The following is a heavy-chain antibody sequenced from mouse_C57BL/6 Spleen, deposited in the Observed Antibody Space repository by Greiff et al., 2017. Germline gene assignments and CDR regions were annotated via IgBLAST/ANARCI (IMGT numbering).Heavy chain of an antibody. J-gene: IGHJ3*01. Sequence: EVQGVESGGGLVQPKGSLKLSCAASGFSFNTYAMNWVRQAPGKGLEWVARIRSKSNNYATYYADSVKDRFTISRDDSESMLYLQMNNLKTEDTAMYYCVRHYDYDGPFAYWGQGTLVTVSA. D-gene: IGHD2-3*01. V-gene: IGHV10-1*01. CDR2: IRSKSNNYAT. CDR3: VRHYDYDGPFAY. CDR1: GFSFNTYA.